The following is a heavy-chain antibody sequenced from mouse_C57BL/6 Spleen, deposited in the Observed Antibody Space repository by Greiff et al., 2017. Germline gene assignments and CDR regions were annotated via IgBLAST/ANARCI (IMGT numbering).Heavy chain of an antibody. V-gene: IGHV5-17*01. J-gene: IGHJ4*01. CDR1: GFTFSDYG. D-gene: IGHD2-3*01. CDR3: ARETDGYYAMDY. CDR2: ISSGSSTI. Sequence: EVKLMESGGGLVKPGGSLKLSCAASGFTFSDYGMHWVRQAPEKGLEWVAYISSGSSTIYYADTVKGRFTISRDNAKNTLFLQMTSLRSEDTAMYYCARETDGYYAMDYWGQGTSVTVSS.